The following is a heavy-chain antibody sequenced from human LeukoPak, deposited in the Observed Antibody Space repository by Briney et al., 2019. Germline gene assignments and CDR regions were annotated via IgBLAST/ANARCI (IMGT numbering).Heavy chain of an antibody. V-gene: IGHV3-30-3*01. Sequence: PGGSLRLSCAASGFTFSDYYMSWIRQAPGKGLEWVAVISYDGSNKYYADSVKGRFTISRDNSKNTLYLQMNSLRAEDTAVYYCARPLDVGHGGNSGFDYWGQGTLVTVSS. CDR3: ARPLDVGHGGNSGFDY. J-gene: IGHJ4*02. D-gene: IGHD4-23*01. CDR2: ISYDGSNK. CDR1: GFTFSDYY.